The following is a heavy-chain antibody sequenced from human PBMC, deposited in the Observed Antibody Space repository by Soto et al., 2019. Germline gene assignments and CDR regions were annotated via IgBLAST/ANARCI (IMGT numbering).Heavy chain of an antibody. J-gene: IGHJ4*02. CDR2: ISYDGSNK. CDR1: GFTFSSYG. Sequence: QVQLVESGGGVVQPGRSLRLSCAASGFTFSSYGMHWVRQAPGKGLEWGAVISYDGSNKYYADSVKGRFTISRDNSKNTLYLQMNSLRAEDTAVYYCAKDRRPTSGSYQPVDYWGQGTLVTVSS. V-gene: IGHV3-30*18. CDR3: AKDRRPTSGSYQPVDY. D-gene: IGHD1-26*01.